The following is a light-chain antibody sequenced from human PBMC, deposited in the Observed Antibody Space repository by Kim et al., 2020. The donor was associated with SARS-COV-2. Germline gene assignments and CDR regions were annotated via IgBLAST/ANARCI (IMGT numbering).Light chain of an antibody. Sequence: RVTTSGNGSSSNIGAGYDVHWYQQVPETAPKLLIYGNSIRPSGVPDRFSGSKSGTSASLAITGLQAEDEADYYCQSYDSSLSGSVFGTGTKVTVL. CDR2: GNS. CDR1: SSNIGAGYD. CDR3: QSYDSSLSGSV. J-gene: IGLJ1*01. V-gene: IGLV1-40*01.